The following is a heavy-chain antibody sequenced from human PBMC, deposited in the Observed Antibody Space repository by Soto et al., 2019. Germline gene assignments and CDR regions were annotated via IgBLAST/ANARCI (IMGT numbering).Heavy chain of an antibody. CDR3: AKRRGAGGHFDY. D-gene: IGHD2-15*01. J-gene: IGHJ4*02. Sequence: GGSLRLSCAASGFTFSSYAMGWVRQGPGKGLEWVAVVSIGGSTHYADSVRGRFTIPRDNSKNTLSLQMNSLTAEDTAVYFCAKRRGAGGHFDYWGQGALVAVSS. V-gene: IGHV3-23*01. CDR2: VSIGGST. CDR1: GFTFSSYA.